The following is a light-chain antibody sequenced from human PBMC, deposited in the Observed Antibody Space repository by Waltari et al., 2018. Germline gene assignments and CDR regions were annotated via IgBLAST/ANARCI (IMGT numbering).Light chain of an antibody. CDR1: RSIYSY. CDR3: QQSYSAPRT. J-gene: IGKJ1*01. CDR2: TAS. V-gene: IGKV1-39*01. Sequence: DIEMTQYPSSLSASVGDSVTITCRASRSIYSYLNWYQQRPGKAPIVLIYTASTLQSGVPSRFSGSGSGTDFTLTISSLQPEDFATYYCQQSYSAPRTFGQGTKVEIK.